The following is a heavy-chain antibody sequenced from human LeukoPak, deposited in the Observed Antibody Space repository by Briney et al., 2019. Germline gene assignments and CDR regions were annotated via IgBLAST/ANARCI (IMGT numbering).Heavy chain of an antibody. CDR2: IYSGGST. CDR3: AREMWNYFDY. V-gene: IGHV3-53*01. D-gene: IGHD2-21*01. Sequence: GGSLRPSCAASGFTVSSNYMSWVRQAPGKGLEWVSVIYSGGSTYYADSVKGRFTISRDNSKNTLYLQMNSLRAEDTAVYYCAREMWNYFDYWGQGTLVTVSS. J-gene: IGHJ4*02. CDR1: GFTVSSNY.